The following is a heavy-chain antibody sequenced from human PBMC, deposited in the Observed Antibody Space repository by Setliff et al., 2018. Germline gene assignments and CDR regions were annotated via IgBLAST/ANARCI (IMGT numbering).Heavy chain of an antibody. J-gene: IGHJ4*02. CDR1: GFSFSSYI. Sequence: GGSLRLSCAASGFSFSSYIINWVRQAPGKGLEWVSSISRISNYISYADSVKGRFTISRDNAKNSLYPQMNSLRAEDTALYYCAREVWNIYDNDNSWSGYSDHWGQGTLVTVSS. CDR2: ISRISNYI. V-gene: IGHV3-21*04. D-gene: IGHD3-3*01. CDR3: AREVWNIYDNDNSWSGYSDH.